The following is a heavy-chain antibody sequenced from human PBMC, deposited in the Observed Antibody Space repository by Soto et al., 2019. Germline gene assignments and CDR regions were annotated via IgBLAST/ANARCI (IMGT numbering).Heavy chain of an antibody. CDR1: GFTVSSNY. D-gene: IGHD6-19*01. CDR2: IYSGGIT. J-gene: IGHJ4*02. Sequence: GSLRLSCAASGFTVSSNYMSWVRQAPGKGLEWVSVIYSGGITYYADSVKGRFTISRDNSKNKLYLQMNSLRAEDTAVYYCTTGWQWLANWGEGTLVTSPQ. V-gene: IGHV3-53*01. CDR3: TTGWQWLAN.